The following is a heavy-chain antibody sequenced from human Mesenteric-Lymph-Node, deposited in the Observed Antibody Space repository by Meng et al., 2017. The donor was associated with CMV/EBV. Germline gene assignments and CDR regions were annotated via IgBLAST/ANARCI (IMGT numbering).Heavy chain of an antibody. V-gene: IGHV3-23*01. D-gene: IGHD1-26*01. CDR1: GFTVSSNY. CDR2: ISGSGRST. CDR3: AKDRYSGSYFDY. J-gene: IGHJ4*02. Sequence: GGSLRLSCAASGFTVSSNYMSWVRQAPGKGLEWVSAISGSGRSTDYADSVKGRFTISRDNSKNTLYLQMNSLGAEDTAVYYCAKDRYSGSYFDYWGQGTLVTVSS.